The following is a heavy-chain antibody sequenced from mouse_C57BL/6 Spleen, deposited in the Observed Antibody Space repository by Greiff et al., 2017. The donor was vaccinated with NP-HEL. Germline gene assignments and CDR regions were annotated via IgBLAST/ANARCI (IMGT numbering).Heavy chain of an antibody. CDR2: IYPGDGDT. V-gene: IGHV1-80*01. CDR1: GYAFSSYW. D-gene: IGHD2-14*01. Sequence: QVQLKESGAELVKPGASVKISCKASGYAFSSYWMNWVKQRPGKGLEWIGQIYPGDGDTNYNGKFKGKATLTADKSSSTAYMQLSSLTSEDSAVYFCARSEVLYFDYWGQGTTLTVSS. CDR3: ARSEVLYFDY. J-gene: IGHJ2*01.